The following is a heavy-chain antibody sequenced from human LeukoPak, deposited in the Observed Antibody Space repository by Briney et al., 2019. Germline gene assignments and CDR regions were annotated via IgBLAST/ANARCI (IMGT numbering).Heavy chain of an antibody. CDR2: IYYSGTT. D-gene: IGHD5-18*01. CDR3: ATTYSYTSGGYDY. V-gene: IGHV4-39*01. J-gene: IGHJ4*02. Sequence: SETLSLTCTVSGGSISSSRYHWGWIRQPPGKGLEWIGSIYYSGTTYYNPSLKSRVTISVDTSKNQFSLKVSSVTAADTAVYYCATTYSYTSGGYDYWGQGTLVTVSS. CDR1: GGSISSSRYH.